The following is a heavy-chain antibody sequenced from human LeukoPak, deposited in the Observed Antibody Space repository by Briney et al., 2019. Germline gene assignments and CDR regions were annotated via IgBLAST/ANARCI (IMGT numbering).Heavy chain of an antibody. J-gene: IGHJ3*02. CDR3: ARRNDFDI. V-gene: IGHV4-59*08. CDR1: DGSISGSH. Sequence: SETLSLTCTVSDGSISGSHWNWIRQPPGKGLEWIGYIYYSGSTDSNPSLKSRVTISVDTSKNQFTLKLTSVTAADTAMYYCARRNDFDIWGPGTMVTVSS. CDR2: IYYSGST.